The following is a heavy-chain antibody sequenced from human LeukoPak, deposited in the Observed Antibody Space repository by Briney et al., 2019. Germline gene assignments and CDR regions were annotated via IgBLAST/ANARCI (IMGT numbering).Heavy chain of an antibody. CDR2: ISSTSDTI. CDR1: GFIFSNYR. V-gene: IGHV3-48*01. Sequence: GGSLRLSCAASGFIFSNYRMNWVRQAPGKGLEWVSYISSTSDTIYYVDSVKGRFTISRDNARNSLYLQMNSLRVEDTAVYYCTRELASWGQGTLVTVSS. CDR3: TRELAS. J-gene: IGHJ5*02.